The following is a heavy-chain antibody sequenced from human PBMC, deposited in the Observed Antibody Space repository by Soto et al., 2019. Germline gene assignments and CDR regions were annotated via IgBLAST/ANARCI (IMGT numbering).Heavy chain of an antibody. J-gene: IGHJ6*03. CDR2: INWDSDTI. CDR3: AKDFHTNMALMDV. D-gene: IGHD3-10*01. V-gene: IGHV3-9*01. Sequence: EVQLVESGGDLVQPGGSLRLSCAASGFTFDDYAMHWVRQVPGNGLEWVSGINWDSDTIAYAASVRGRFTISRDNAKNSQYLQMNRLRPEDTALYYWAKDFHTNMALMDVWGKGTTVTVSS. CDR1: GFTFDDYA.